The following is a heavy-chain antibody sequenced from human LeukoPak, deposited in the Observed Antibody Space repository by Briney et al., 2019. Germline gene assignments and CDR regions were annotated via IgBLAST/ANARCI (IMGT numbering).Heavy chain of an antibody. J-gene: IGHJ5*02. CDR2: ISGSGSST. D-gene: IGHD3-10*01. V-gene: IGHV3-23*01. CDR3: AKDLMRDRWFAES. Sequence: GGSLRLSCAASGFTFSRYAMSWVRQAPGKGLEWVSGISGSGSSTYYADSERGRFTISRDNSKNTLYLQMNSLRAEDTAIYYCAKDLMRDRWFAESWGQGTLVTVSS. CDR1: GFTFSRYA.